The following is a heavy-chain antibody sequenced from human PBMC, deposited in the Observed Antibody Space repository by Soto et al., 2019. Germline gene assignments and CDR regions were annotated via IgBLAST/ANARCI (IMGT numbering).Heavy chain of an antibody. V-gene: IGHV1-69*01. CDR3: ARGLGWFGESLINYFDY. CDR1: GGTFSSYA. J-gene: IGHJ4*02. CDR2: IIPIFGTA. Sequence: QVQLVQSGAEVKKPGSSVKVSCKASGGTFSSYAISWVRQAPGQGLEWMGGIIPIFGTANYAQKFQGRVTITADESTSTAYMELSSLRSEDTAVYYCARGLGWFGESLINYFDYWGQGTLVTVSS. D-gene: IGHD3-10*01.